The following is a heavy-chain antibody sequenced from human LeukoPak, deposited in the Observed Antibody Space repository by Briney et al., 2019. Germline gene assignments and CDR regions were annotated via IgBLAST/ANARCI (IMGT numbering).Heavy chain of an antibody. CDR3: ARGMQQLYHFDS. V-gene: IGHV4-59*01. CDR2: IYYSGST. Sequence: SETLSLTCTVSGGSISSYYWNWIRQPPGKGLEWIGYIYYSGSTNYNPSLKSRVTISVDTSKNQFSLKLSSVTAADTAVYYCARGMQQLYHFDSWGRGTLVTVSS. J-gene: IGHJ4*02. CDR1: GGSISSYY. D-gene: IGHD6-13*01.